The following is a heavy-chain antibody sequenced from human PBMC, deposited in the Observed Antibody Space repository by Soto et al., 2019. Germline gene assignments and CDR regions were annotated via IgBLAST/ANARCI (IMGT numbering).Heavy chain of an antibody. J-gene: IGHJ6*02. CDR3: AGGTGVAVPGSGLMSYGMEV. CDR2: IYDRGST. CDR1: GDSIRSGGHY. V-gene: IGHV4-31*03. D-gene: IGHD6-19*01. Sequence: QVQLQVSGPGLVESSQTLSLICSVSGDSIRSGGHYGGWIRQHPGKGLEWVGYIYDRGSTDYNPSHKSRVIISVDRSKYQLSLTLRSVTAADTAVYYCAGGTGVAVPGSGLMSYGMEVWGQGNTVTVSS.